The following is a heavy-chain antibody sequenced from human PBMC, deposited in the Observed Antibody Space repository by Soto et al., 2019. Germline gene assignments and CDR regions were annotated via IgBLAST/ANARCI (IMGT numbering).Heavy chain of an antibody. CDR2: IFSNDEK. V-gene: IGHV2-26*01. CDR3: ARMAEQQLVLYYYYGMDV. J-gene: IGHJ6*02. Sequence: GSGPTLVNPTETLTLTCTVSGFSLSNARMGVSWIRQPPGKALEWLAHIFSNDEKSYSTSLKSRLTISKDTSKSQVVLTMTNMDPVDTATYYCARMAEQQLVLYYYYGMDVWGQGTTVTVSS. CDR1: GFSLSNARMG. D-gene: IGHD6-13*01.